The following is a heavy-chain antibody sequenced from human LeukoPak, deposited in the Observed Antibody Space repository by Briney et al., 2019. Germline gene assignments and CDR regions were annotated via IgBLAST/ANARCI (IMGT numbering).Heavy chain of an antibody. D-gene: IGHD6-19*01. J-gene: IGHJ4*02. CDR3: ASLLSSGWYLENY. CDR1: GFTFSNYA. Sequence: GGSLRLSCAASGFTFSNYAMSWVRQAPGKGLEWVSGISDSGGSTYYADSVKGRFTISRDNAKNSLYLQMNSLRAEDTAVYYCASLLSSGWYLENYWGQGTLVTVSS. CDR2: ISDSGGST. V-gene: IGHV3-23*01.